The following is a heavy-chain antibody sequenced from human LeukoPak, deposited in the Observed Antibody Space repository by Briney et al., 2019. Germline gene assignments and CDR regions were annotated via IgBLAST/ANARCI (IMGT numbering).Heavy chain of an antibody. CDR3: ARVAMAVPS. J-gene: IGHJ4*02. CDR2: IWYDGSNK. CDR1: GFTFSSYG. V-gene: IGHV3-33*01. D-gene: IGHD5-24*01. Sequence: GGSLRLSCAASGFTFSSYGMHWVRQAPGKGLEWVAVIWYDGSNKYYADSVKGRFTISRDSSKKTVYLQMNSLRPEDTSIYYCARVAMAVPSWGQGTLVTVSS.